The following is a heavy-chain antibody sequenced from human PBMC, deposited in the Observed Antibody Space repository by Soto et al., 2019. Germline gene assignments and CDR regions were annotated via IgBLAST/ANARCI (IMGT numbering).Heavy chain of an antibody. CDR2: IKQDGSEK. CDR1: GFTFSSYW. J-gene: IGHJ3*02. D-gene: IGHD5-12*01. CDR3: ARFYEYTPDAFDI. Sequence: GGSLRLSCAASGFTFSSYWMSWVRQAPGKGLEWVANIKQDGSEKYYVDSVKGRFTISRDNAKNSLYLQMNSLRAEDTAVYYSARFYEYTPDAFDIWGQGTMVTVSS. V-gene: IGHV3-7*01.